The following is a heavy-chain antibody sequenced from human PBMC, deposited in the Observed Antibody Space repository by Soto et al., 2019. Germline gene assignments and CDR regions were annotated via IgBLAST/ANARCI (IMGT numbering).Heavy chain of an antibody. D-gene: IGHD6-19*01. Sequence: GGSLRLSCAASGFTFSSYAMSWVRQAPGKGLEWVSAISGSGGSTYYADSVKGRFTINRDNSKNTLYLQMNSLRAENTVVYYCAKVTGSSGWYYYYYGMDVWGQGTTVTVSS. CDR1: GFTFSSYA. CDR3: AKVTGSSGWYYYYYGMDV. J-gene: IGHJ6*02. V-gene: IGHV3-23*01. CDR2: ISGSGGST.